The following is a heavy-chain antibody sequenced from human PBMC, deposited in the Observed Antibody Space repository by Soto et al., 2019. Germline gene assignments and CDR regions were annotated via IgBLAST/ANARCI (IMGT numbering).Heavy chain of an antibody. CDR1: GFTFSGSA. J-gene: IGHJ4*02. V-gene: IGHV3-73*02. D-gene: IGHD6-6*01. CDR3: TRPYSSSPGGY. CDR2: IRSKANSYAT. Sequence: EVQLVESGGGLVQPGGSLKLSCAASGFTFSGSAMHWVRQASGKGLEWVGRIRSKANSYATAYAASVKGRFTISRDDSKTTAYPQMNSLKTEDTAVYYCTRPYSSSPGGYWGQGTLVTVSS.